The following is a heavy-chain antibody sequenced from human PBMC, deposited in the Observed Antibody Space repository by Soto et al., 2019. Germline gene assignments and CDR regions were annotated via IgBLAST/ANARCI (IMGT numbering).Heavy chain of an antibody. CDR3: ARAPGGSSSFVDY. V-gene: IGHV1-3*05. CDR1: GCTFTSYA. Sequence: QVQLVQSGAEEKKLGASVKVSCKAYGCTFTSYAMHWVRQAPGQRLEWMGWINAGNGNTKYSQKFQGRVTITRDTSASTAFMELSSLISEDTAVYYCARAPGGSSSFVDYWGQGTLVTVSS. J-gene: IGHJ4*02. CDR2: INAGNGNT. D-gene: IGHD6-6*01.